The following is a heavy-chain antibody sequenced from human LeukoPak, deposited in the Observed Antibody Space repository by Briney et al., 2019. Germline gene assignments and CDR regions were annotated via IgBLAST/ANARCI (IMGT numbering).Heavy chain of an antibody. V-gene: IGHV4-34*01. D-gene: IGHD3-10*01. CDR1: GGSFSGYY. CDR2: INHSGST. CDR3: ARRPMVRRGPATDP. J-gene: IGHJ5*02. Sequence: SETLSLTCAVYGGSFSGYYWSWIRQPPGKGLEWLGEINHSGSTNYNPSLKSRVTISVDTSKNQFSLKLSSVTAADTAVYYCARRPMVRRGPATDPWGQGTLVTVSS.